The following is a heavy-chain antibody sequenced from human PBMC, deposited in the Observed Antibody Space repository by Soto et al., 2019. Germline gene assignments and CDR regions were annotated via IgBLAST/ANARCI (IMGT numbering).Heavy chain of an antibody. CDR1: GFTFSNYS. CDR2: ISSTSKYI. V-gene: IGHV3-21*01. CDR3: ARGLRSAWFDY. J-gene: IGHJ5*01. Sequence: EVQLVESGGGLVKPGGSLRVSCAASGFTFSNYSMNWVRQAPGKGLEWVSSISSTSKYIYYADSVKGRFTISRDNAKKSRYLQMNSLRAEDTAVYYCARGLRSAWFDYWGQGPLVTVSA.